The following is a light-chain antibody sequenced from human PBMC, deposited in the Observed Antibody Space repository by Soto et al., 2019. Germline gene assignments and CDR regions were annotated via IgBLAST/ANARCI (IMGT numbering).Light chain of an antibody. CDR2: KAS. J-gene: IGKJ4*01. V-gene: IGKV1-5*03. CDR3: QHLNSYPLP. Sequence: IQMTQSPAALSGSVGDRVTITCRASQTISSWLAWYQQKPGKAPKLLIYKASTLKSGVPSRFSGSGSGTEFTLTISSLQPDDFATYYCQHLNSYPLPFGGGTKVDVK. CDR1: QTISSW.